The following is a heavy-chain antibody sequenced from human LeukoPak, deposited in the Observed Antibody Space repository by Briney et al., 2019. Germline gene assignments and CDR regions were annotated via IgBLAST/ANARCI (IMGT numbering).Heavy chain of an antibody. CDR2: IYYSGST. J-gene: IGHJ4*02. D-gene: IGHD6-19*01. CDR1: GGSISSYY. V-gene: IGHV4-59*01. Sequence: SETLSLTCTVSGGSISSYYWSWIRQPAGKGLEWIGYIYYSGSTSYNPSLKSRVTISVDTSKNQFSLKLSSVTAADTAVYYCARAPVAGGLDYWGQGTLVTVSS. CDR3: ARAPVAGGLDY.